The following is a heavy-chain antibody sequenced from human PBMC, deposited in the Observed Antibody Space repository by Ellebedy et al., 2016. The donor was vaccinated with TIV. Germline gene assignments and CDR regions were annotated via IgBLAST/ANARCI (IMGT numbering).Heavy chain of an antibody. CDR1: GGSISGSSYY. CDR2: IYYTGST. D-gene: IGHD5-24*01. J-gene: IGHJ4*02. Sequence: MPSETLSLTCTVSGGSISGSSYYWGWIRQHPGKGLEWIGYIYYTGSTYYNPSLKSRLIISVDTSKNQFSLKLTSVTAADTAVCYCARGRWLQPYFEYWGQGTPVTVSS. V-gene: IGHV4-31*03. CDR3: ARGRWLQPYFEY.